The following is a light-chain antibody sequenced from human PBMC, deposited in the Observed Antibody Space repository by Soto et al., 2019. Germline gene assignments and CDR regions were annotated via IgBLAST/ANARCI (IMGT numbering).Light chain of an antibody. Sequence: DIQMTQSTSSLSASVGDRVTITCQASQDISNYLNWYQQKPGKAPKLLIYDASNLEAGVPSRFSGSGSGTDFNFTISSLQHEDVATYYCQQYDILPLTFGCGTKVQMK. CDR3: QQYDILPLT. CDR1: QDISNY. CDR2: DAS. J-gene: IGKJ4*01. V-gene: IGKV1-33*01.